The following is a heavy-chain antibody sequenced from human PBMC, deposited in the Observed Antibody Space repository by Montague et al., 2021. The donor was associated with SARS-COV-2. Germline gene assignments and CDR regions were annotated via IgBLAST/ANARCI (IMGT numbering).Heavy chain of an antibody. D-gene: IGHD2-2*01. V-gene: IGHV4-39*01. CDR2: IFYGDDT. Sequence: VKPTQTLSLTCTFSGGSISSSTDDWGLIRQPPEKGLEWIGLIFYGDDTYYNPSPKSRVTISVDTSKNQFALTLNSVTAADTAVYYCVGGYGGNNRCYAVDYWGQGTLVTVSS. CDR3: VGGYGGNNRCYAVDY. CDR1: GGSISSSTDD. J-gene: IGHJ4*02.